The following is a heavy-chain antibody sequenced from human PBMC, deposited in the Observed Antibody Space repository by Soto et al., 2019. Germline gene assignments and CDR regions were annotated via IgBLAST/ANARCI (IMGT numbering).Heavy chain of an antibody. D-gene: IGHD3-10*01. CDR1: DFDFSSYG. CDR2: SSYDGSET. J-gene: IGHJ4*02. CDR3: ARDSGWPILNFDN. Sequence: PGGSLRLSCAASDFDFSSYGIHWVRQAPGKGLEWVAASSYDGSETFYADSAKGRFTVSKEMSKNTAFLQMNALRHEDTAVYFCARDSGWPILNFDNWGQGTPVTVSS. V-gene: IGHV3-30*03.